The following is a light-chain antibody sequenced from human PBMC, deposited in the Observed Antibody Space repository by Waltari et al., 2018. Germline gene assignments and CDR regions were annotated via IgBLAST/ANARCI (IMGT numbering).Light chain of an antibody. V-gene: IGLV1-44*01. CDR2: SDN. CDR1: SSNIETNT. Sequence: QSVLTQPPSASGTPGQRVAISCSGSSSNIETNTVNWYQQLPGTAPKLLIYSDNQRPSGVLDRFSGSKSGTSASLAISGLQSEDEADYYCGAWDDSLNGYVFGTGTKVTVL. CDR3: GAWDDSLNGYV. J-gene: IGLJ1*01.